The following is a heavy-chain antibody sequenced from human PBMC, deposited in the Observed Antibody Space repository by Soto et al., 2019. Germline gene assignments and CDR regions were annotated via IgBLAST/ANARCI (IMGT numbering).Heavy chain of an antibody. CDR2: INWNGGST. V-gene: IGHV3-20*01. CDR3: ARPRSSYYYYYMDV. Sequence: VGSLRLSCAASGFTFDDYGMSWVRQAPGKGLEWVSGINWNGGSTGYADSVKGRFTISRDNAKNSLYLQMNSLRAEGTALYHCARPRSSYYYYYMDVWGKGTTVTVSS. J-gene: IGHJ6*03. CDR1: GFTFDDYG.